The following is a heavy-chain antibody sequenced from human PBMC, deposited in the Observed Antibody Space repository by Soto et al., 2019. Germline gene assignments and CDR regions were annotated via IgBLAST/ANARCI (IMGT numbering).Heavy chain of an antibody. CDR3: ARSGTMVRGVIKVDYYYGMDV. Sequence: QVQLVQSGAEVKKPGASVKVSCKASGYTFTSYGISWVRQAPGQGLEWMGWISAYNGNTNYAQKLQGRVTMTTDTATSTAYMELRSLRSDGTAVYYCARSGTMVRGVIKVDYYYGMDVWGQGTTVTVSS. V-gene: IGHV1-18*01. D-gene: IGHD3-10*01. J-gene: IGHJ6*02. CDR1: GYTFTSYG. CDR2: ISAYNGNT.